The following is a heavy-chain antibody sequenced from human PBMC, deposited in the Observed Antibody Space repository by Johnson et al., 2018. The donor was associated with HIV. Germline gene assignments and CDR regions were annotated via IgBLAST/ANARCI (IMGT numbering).Heavy chain of an antibody. CDR1: GCTFSRSD. CDR3: AKDRTDWGYDAFDM. CDR2: IASACDT. V-gene: IGHV3-13*01. J-gene: IGHJ3*02. Sequence: VQLVESGGGLVQPGGSLRLSCAASGCTFSRSDMHWVRQGRGKGLEWVSGIASACDTSSPGSVKGRFTVPRDNSKNTLFLKMNRLRAEDTAVYYCAKDRTDWGYDAFDMWRQGTEVTVSS. D-gene: IGHD3-16*01.